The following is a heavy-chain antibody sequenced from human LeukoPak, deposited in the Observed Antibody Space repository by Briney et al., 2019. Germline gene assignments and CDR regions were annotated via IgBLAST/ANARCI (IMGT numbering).Heavy chain of an antibody. Sequence: GGSLRLSCAASGFIFSTYGMHWVRQAPGKGLEWVAVIWYDGSNKYYADSVKGRFTISRDNSKNTLYLQMNSLRAEDTAVYYCARGLTGIAVAGTRYYYYGMDVWGQGTTVTVSS. V-gene: IGHV3-33*08. CDR2: IWYDGSNK. CDR3: ARGLTGIAVAGTRYYYYGMDV. J-gene: IGHJ6*02. CDR1: GFIFSTYG. D-gene: IGHD6-19*01.